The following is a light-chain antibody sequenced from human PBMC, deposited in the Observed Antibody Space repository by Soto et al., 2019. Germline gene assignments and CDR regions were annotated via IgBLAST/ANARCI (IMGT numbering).Light chain of an antibody. Sequence: QSALTQPRSVSGSPGQPVTISCTGTSSDVGTYNYVSWYQQHPGKAPKVMIYYVSERPSGVPDRFSGSKSGNTASLTISGLQAEDEADYYCCSYAGSPRYVFGTGTKLTVL. CDR3: CSYAGSPRYV. V-gene: IGLV2-11*01. CDR1: SSDVGTYNY. J-gene: IGLJ1*01. CDR2: YVS.